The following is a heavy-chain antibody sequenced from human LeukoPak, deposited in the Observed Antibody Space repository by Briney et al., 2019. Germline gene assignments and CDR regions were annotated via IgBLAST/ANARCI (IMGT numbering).Heavy chain of an antibody. CDR3: ARVPIIYGSGENWFDP. J-gene: IGHJ5*02. CDR1: GGSISSGGYS. D-gene: IGHD3-10*01. Sequence: PSETLSLTCAVSGGSISSGGYSWSWIRQPPGKGLEWIGYIYHSGSTYYNPSLKSRVTISVDRSKNQFSLKLSSVTAADTAVYYCARVPIIYGSGENWFDPWGQGTLVTVSS. V-gene: IGHV4-30-2*01. CDR2: IYHSGST.